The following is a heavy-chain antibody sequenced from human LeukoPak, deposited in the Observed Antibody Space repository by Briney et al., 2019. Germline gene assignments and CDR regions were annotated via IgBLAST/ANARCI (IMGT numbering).Heavy chain of an antibody. D-gene: IGHD2-15*01. J-gene: IGHJ6*03. CDR2: VYYSGST. CDR1: GVSISSSSSY. CDR3: ARDQKEWWSGDYYYYMDV. V-gene: IGHV4-39*07. Sequence: PSETLSLTCTVSGVSISSSSSYWGWIRQPPGKGLEWIGSVYYSGSTNYNPSLKSRVTISVDTSKNQFSLKLSSVTAADTAVYYCARDQKEWWSGDYYYYMDVWGKGTTVTISS.